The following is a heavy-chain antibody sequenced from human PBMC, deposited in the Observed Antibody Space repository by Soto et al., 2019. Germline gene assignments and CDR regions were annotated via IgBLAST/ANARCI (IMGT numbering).Heavy chain of an antibody. D-gene: IGHD2-15*01. CDR3: AHRVTYSVSWDAGWFDS. CDR1: GFSLTNSGVG. V-gene: IGHV2-5*02. J-gene: IGHJ5*01. Sequence: QITLKESGPTLVEPTQPLTLTCSFSGFSLTNSGVGVGWFRQAPGKALECLGIIYWDNDRRSNPSLKTRLTITKXXSXNXXVLTMTYMEPVDTGTYYCAHRVTYSVSWDAGWFDSWGQGTTVTVS. CDR2: IYWDNDR.